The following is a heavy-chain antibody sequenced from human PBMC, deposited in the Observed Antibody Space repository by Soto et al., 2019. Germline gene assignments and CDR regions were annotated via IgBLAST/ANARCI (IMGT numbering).Heavy chain of an antibody. CDR3: ARGRRGKRFLEWLSPPGYYYYGMDV. CDR2: IYYSGST. J-gene: IGHJ6*02. CDR1: RGSISSGTNY. V-gene: IGHV4-39*07. D-gene: IGHD3-3*01. Sequence: PSSTLSLTCTFSRGSISSGTNYWAWIRQPPGKGLEWIANIYYSGSTNYNPSLKSRVTISVDTSKNQFSLKLSSVTAADTAVYYCARGRRGKRFLEWLSPPGYYYYGMDVWGQGTTVTVSS.